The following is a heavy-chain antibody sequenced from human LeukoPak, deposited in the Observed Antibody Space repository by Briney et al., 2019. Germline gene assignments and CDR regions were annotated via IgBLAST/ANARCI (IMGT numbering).Heavy chain of an antibody. CDR2: SSGSGDNT. CDR1: GFTFSSYT. CDR3: ARDSGIVGAYGMDV. V-gene: IGHV3-21*01. Sequence: SGGSLRLSCAASGFTFSSYTMNWVRQAPGKGLEWVSSSSGSGDNTHYADSVKGRFTISRDNAKNSLYLQMNSLRAEDTAVYYCARDSGIVGAYGMDVWGQGTTVTVSS. D-gene: IGHD1-26*01. J-gene: IGHJ6*02.